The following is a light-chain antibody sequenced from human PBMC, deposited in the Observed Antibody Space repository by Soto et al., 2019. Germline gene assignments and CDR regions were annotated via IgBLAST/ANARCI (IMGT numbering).Light chain of an antibody. CDR2: EVT. Sequence: QSAPTQPPSASGSPGQSVTISCNGTSSDVGAYNYVSWYQQHAGKAPKLVIYEVTKRPSGVPDRFSGSKSANTASLIVSGLQAEDEADYYCSSFASSNTWVFGGGTKLTVL. V-gene: IGLV2-8*01. J-gene: IGLJ3*02. CDR3: SSFASSNTWV. CDR1: SSDVGAYNY.